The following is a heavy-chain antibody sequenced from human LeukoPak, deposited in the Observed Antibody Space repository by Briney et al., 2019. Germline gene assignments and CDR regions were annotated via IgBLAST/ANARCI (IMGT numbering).Heavy chain of an antibody. D-gene: IGHD3-10*01. Sequence: ASVKVSCKASGYTFTSYGISWVRQAPGQGLEWMGWISAYNGNTNYAQKLQGRVTMTTDTSTSTAYMELRSLRSDDTAVYYCARQVGRLTMVRGADFDYWGQGTLVTVSS. V-gene: IGHV1-18*01. CDR1: GYTFTSYG. CDR3: ARQVGRLTMVRGADFDY. CDR2: ISAYNGNT. J-gene: IGHJ4*02.